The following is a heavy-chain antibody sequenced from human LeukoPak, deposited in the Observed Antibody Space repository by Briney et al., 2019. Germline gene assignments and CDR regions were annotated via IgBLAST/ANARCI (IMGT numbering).Heavy chain of an antibody. V-gene: IGHV1-69*05. CDR1: GGTFSSYA. J-gene: IGHJ6*03. CDR3: AIAAAQYYYYYYMDV. D-gene: IGHD6-13*01. Sequence: KISCKASGGTFSSYAISWVRQAPGQRVEWMGRIIPIFGTANYAQKFQGRVTITTDESTSTAYMELSSLRSEDTAVYYCAIAAAQYYYYYYMDVWGKGTTVTVSS. CDR2: IIPIFGTA.